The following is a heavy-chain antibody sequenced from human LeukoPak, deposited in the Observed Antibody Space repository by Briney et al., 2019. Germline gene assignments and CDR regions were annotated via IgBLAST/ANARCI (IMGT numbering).Heavy chain of an antibody. CDR3: ARLYSSSWLYYYGMDV. D-gene: IGHD6-13*01. J-gene: IGHJ6*02. CDR2: MNPNSGNT. CDR1: GYTFTSYD. Sequence: GASVKVSCKASGYTFTSYDINWVRQATGQGLGWMGWMNPNSGNTGYVQKFQGRVTMTRNTSISTAYMELSSLRSEDTAVYYCARLYSSSWLYYYGMDVWGQGTTVTVSS. V-gene: IGHV1-8*01.